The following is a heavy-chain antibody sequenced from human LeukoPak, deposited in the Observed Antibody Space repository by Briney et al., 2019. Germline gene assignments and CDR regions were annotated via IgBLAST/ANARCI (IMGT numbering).Heavy chain of an antibody. D-gene: IGHD1-26*01. J-gene: IGHJ6*03. CDR1: GFTVSSNY. V-gene: IGHV3-66*01. CDR3: AKGYGWEASYYYYYMDV. Sequence: GGSLRLSCAASGFTVSSNYMNWVRQAPGKGLEWVSVIDSGDRTYYADSVKGRFTISRDNSKNTLYLQMNSLRAEDTAVYYCAKGYGWEASYYYYYMDVWGKGTTVTISS. CDR2: IDSGDRT.